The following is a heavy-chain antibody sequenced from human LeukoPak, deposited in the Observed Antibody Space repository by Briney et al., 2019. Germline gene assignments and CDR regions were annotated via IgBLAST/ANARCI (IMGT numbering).Heavy chain of an antibody. Sequence: GGSLRLSCTASGFTFGDYAMSWVRQAPGKGLEWVGFIRSKAYGGTTEYAASVKGRFTISRDDSKSIAYLQMNSLKTEDTAVYYCTRLRPYCYDSSGSFDYWGQGTLVTVSS. D-gene: IGHD3-22*01. J-gene: IGHJ4*02. CDR1: GFTFGDYA. CDR3: TRLRPYCYDSSGSFDY. V-gene: IGHV3-49*04. CDR2: IRSKAYGGTT.